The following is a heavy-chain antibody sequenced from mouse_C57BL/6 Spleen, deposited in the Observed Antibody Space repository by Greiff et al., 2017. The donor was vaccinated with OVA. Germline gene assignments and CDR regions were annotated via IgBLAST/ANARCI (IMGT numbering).Heavy chain of an antibody. J-gene: IGHJ3*01. V-gene: IGHV5-4*01. D-gene: IGHD2-3*01. CDR2: ISDGGSYT. Sequence: EVKLVESGGGLVKPGGSLKLSCAASGFTFSSYAMSWVRQTPEKRLEWVATISDGGSYTYYPDNVKGRFTISRDNAKNNLYLQMSHLKSEDTAMYYCAREGYYFFAYWGQGTLVTVSA. CDR3: AREGYYFFAY. CDR1: GFTFSSYA.